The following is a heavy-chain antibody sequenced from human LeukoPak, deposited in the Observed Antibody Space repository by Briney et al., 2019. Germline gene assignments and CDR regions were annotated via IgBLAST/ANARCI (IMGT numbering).Heavy chain of an antibody. V-gene: IGHV4-39*07. CDR3: ARDLYGSGSYYGPRWFDP. CDR2: IYYSGST. J-gene: IGHJ5*02. D-gene: IGHD3-10*01. Sequence: PSETLSLTCTVSGGSISSSSYYWGWIRQPPGKGLEWIGSIYYSGSTYYNPSLKSRVTISVDTSKNQFSLKLSSVTAADTAVYYCARDLYGSGSYYGPRWFDPWGQGTLVTVSS. CDR1: GGSISSSSYY.